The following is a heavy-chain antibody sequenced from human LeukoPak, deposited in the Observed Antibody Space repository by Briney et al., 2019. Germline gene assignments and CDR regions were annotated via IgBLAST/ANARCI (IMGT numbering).Heavy chain of an antibody. Sequence: GGSLRLSCAASGFTFSSYSMNWVRQAPGKGREWVSYTSSSSSTIYYADSVKGRFTISRDNAKNSLYLQMNSLRAEDTAVYYCARDVNYYDSSGYGFMDVWGKGTTVTVSS. CDR2: TSSSSSTI. CDR3: ARDVNYYDSSGYGFMDV. CDR1: GFTFSSYS. V-gene: IGHV3-48*04. J-gene: IGHJ6*03. D-gene: IGHD3-22*01.